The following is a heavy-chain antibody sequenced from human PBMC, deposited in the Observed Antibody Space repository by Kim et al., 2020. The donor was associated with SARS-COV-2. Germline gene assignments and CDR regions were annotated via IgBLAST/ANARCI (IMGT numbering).Heavy chain of an antibody. CDR3: AKAYDD. J-gene: IGHJ4*02. V-gene: IGHV3-74*03. CDR2: HGDGSNT. D-gene: IGHD2-21*01. Sequence: HGDGSNTKYADSVKGRFTISRDNAKNTVYIQMNSRRGEDTAVYYCAKAYDDWGQGTLVTVSS.